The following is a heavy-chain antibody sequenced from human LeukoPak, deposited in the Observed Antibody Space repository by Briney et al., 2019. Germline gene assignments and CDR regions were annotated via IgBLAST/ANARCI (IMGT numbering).Heavy chain of an antibody. V-gene: IGHV3-66*01. J-gene: IGHJ4*02. D-gene: IGHD3-10*01. CDR2: IYSGGST. Sequence: GGSLRLSCAASGFTFSSYAMSWVRQAPGKGLEWVSAIYSGGSTYYADSVKGRFTISRDNSKNTLYLQMNSLRAEDTAVYYCARCRSGRGGHYFDYWGQGTLVTVSS. CDR1: GFTFSSYA. CDR3: ARCRSGRGGHYFDY.